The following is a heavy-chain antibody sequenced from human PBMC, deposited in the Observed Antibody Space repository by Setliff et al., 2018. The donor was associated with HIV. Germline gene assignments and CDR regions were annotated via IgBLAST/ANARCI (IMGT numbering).Heavy chain of an antibody. V-gene: IGHV3-23*01. J-gene: IGHJ4*02. CDR2: VSPSGDAT. CDR3: AKPTYYYDDSGYSGGDY. D-gene: IGHD3-22*01. CDR1: GLIFSNYA. Sequence: GGSLRLSCAASGLIFSNYALTWVRQAPGKGLEWVSTVSPSGDATYYADSVKGRFTISRDNSKNTLYLQMNSLRAEDTAVYYCAKPTYYYDDSGYSGGDYWGQGTLVTVSS.